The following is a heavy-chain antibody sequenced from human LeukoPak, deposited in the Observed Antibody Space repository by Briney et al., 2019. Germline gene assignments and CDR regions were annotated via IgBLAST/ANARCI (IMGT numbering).Heavy chain of an antibody. CDR1: GFTFSSYT. V-gene: IGHV3-21*01. D-gene: IGHD3-22*01. CDR3: ARGTHYDSSGYTHSEFDY. Sequence: GGSLRLSCAASGFTFSSYTMNWVRQAPGKGLEWVSSISSRSIYIYYADSVKGRFTISRDNAKNSLYLQMNSLRAEDTAVYYCARGTHYDSSGYTHSEFDYWGQGTLVTVSS. CDR2: ISSRSIYI. J-gene: IGHJ4*02.